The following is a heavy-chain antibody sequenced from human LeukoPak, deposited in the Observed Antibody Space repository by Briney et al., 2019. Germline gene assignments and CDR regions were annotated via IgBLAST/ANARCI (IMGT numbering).Heavy chain of an antibody. J-gene: IGHJ6*03. D-gene: IGHD5-24*01. CDR1: GYTFTGYY. CDR3: ARWLQYSYYYYMDV. CDR2: INPNSGGT. Sequence: ASVKVSCKASGYTFTGYYMHWVRQAPGQGLEWMGWINPNSGGTNYAQEFQGRVTMTRDTSISTAYMELSKLRSDDTAVYYCARWLQYSYYYYMDVWGKGTTVTVSS. V-gene: IGHV1-2*02.